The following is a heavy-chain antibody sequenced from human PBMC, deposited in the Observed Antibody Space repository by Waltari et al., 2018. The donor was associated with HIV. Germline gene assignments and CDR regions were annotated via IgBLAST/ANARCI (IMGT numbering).Heavy chain of an antibody. V-gene: IGHV4-4*07. CDR2: IYTSGST. Sequence: QVQLEESGPGLVKPSETLSLTCTVAGGPISSYYWSWIRLPAGKGLGWIGRIYTSGSTNSNPSLRSRVPLSVDTSMNQFSLRLSSVTAADTAVYYCARGLRLGELSLYKYAFDIWGQGTMVTVSS. D-gene: IGHD3-16*02. CDR1: GGPISSYY. CDR3: ARGLRLGELSLYKYAFDI. J-gene: IGHJ3*02.